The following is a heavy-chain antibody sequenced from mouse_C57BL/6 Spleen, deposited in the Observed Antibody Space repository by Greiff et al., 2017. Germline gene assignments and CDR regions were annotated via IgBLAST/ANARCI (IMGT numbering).Heavy chain of an antibody. CDR3: ARYASYYSNSWFAY. V-gene: IGHV1-50*01. CDR1: GYTFTSYW. J-gene: IGHJ3*01. Sequence: VQLQQSGAELVKPGASVKLSCKASGYTFTSYWMQWVKQRPGQGLEWIGEIDPSDSYTNYNQKFKGKATLTVDTSSSTAYMQLSSLTSEDSAVYYCARYASYYSNSWFAYWGQGTLVTVSA. CDR2: IDPSDSYT. D-gene: IGHD2-5*01.